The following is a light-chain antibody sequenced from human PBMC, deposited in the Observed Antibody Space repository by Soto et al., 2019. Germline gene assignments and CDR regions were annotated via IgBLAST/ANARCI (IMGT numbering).Light chain of an antibody. CDR2: DAS. CDR1: QSVGDY. CDR3: QQGEDWPPA. J-gene: IGKJ4*01. Sequence: EIVLTQSPATLSLSPVEKATLSYRASQSVGDYLGWYQQKPGQAPRLLIYDASQRATGVPARLSASGSGTDFTLTISSLEPEDFAIYYGQQGEDWPPAFGGGT. V-gene: IGKV3-11*01.